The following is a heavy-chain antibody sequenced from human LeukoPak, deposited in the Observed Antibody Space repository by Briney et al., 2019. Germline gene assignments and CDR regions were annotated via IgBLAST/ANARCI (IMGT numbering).Heavy chain of an antibody. Sequence: PGGSLRLSCAASGFTFSSYSMNWVRQAPGKGLEWVSGISWNSGSIGYGDSVKGRFTISRDNAKNSLYLQMNSLRAEDTALYYCAKDIVGGSGSYSSGFDYWGQGTLVTVSS. V-gene: IGHV3-9*01. CDR3: AKDIVGGSGSYSSGFDY. J-gene: IGHJ4*02. D-gene: IGHD1-26*01. CDR1: GFTFSSYS. CDR2: ISWNSGSI.